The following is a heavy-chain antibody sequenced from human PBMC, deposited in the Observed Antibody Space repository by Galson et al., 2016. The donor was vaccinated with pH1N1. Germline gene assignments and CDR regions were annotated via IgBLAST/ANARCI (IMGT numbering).Heavy chain of an antibody. CDR2: VYYNGRT. V-gene: IGHV4-39*06. J-gene: IGHJ3*01. CDR3: ACEAAKGALDV. Sequence: SETLSLTCSVSGGSLNRGVYFWAWIRQPPGKGLEWIGLVYYNGRTYYNPSLKSRVTISIDPSKSHLHLNLTSLTAADTAVYYCACEAAKGALDVWGLGTKVTVSS. CDR1: GGSLNRGVYF. D-gene: IGHD2-15*01.